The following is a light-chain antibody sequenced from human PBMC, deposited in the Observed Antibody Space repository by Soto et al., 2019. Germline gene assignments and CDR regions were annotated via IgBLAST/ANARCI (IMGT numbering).Light chain of an antibody. CDR2: AAS. J-gene: IGKJ3*01. V-gene: IGKV1-9*01. CDR3: QQLNSDPLFT. CDR1: QGISSY. Sequence: DIQLTQSPSFLSASVGDRVTITCRASQGISSYLAWYQQKPGKAPKLLIYAASTLQSGVPSRFSGSGSGTEFTLTISSLQPEYFATYYCQQLNSDPLFTFGPGTKVDIK.